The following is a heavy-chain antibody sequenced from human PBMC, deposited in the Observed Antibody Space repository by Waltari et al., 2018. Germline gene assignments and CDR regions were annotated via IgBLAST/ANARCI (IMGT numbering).Heavy chain of an antibody. Sequence: QVQLVESGGGVVQPGGSLRLSCAASGFTFSSYGMHWVRPAPGKGLEWVAFIRYDGSNKYYADSVKGRFTISRDNSKNTLYLQMNSLRAEDTAVYYCAKDPGGDYFYYMDVWGKGTTVTVSS. CDR3: AKDPGGDYFYYMDV. J-gene: IGHJ6*03. CDR2: IRYDGSNK. CDR1: GFTFSSYG. V-gene: IGHV3-30*02. D-gene: IGHD4-17*01.